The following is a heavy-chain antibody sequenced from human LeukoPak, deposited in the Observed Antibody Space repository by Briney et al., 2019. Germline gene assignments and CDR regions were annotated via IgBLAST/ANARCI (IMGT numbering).Heavy chain of an antibody. J-gene: IGHJ6*03. Sequence: SETLSLTCTVSGGSITTGGYYWSWIRQPPGQGLEWIGYIYHSVSTYYNPSLKSRVTISVDRSKNELSLRLSSVTAADTAVYYCASNSYHYYYIDVWGKGTTVTVSS. CDR3: ASNSYHYYYIDV. V-gene: IGHV4-30-2*01. D-gene: IGHD4-23*01. CDR2: IYHSVST. CDR1: GGSITTGGYY.